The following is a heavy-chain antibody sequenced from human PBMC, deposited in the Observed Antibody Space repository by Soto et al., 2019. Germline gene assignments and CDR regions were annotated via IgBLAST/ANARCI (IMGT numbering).Heavy chain of an antibody. Sequence: ASVKVSCKASGYTFTGYYMHWVRQAPGKGLEWMGGFDPEDGETIYAQKFQGRVTMTEDTSTDTAYMELSSLRSEDAAVYYCATEGTMVRGVIMPSGYWGQGTLVTVSS. CDR1: GYTFTGYY. D-gene: IGHD3-10*01. V-gene: IGHV1-24*01. CDR2: FDPEDGET. J-gene: IGHJ4*02. CDR3: ATEGTMVRGVIMPSGY.